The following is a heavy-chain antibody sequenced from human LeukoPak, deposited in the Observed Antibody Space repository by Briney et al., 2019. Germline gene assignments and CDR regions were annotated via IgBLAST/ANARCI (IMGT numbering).Heavy chain of an antibody. Sequence: SETLSLTCAVYGESFSGHYWSWIRQPPGKGLEWIGEINHSGRTNYNPSLKSRVAISVDTSKSQFSLKVSSVTAADTAMYLCARGFNDSGWTHFDCWGQGTLVTVSS. D-gene: IGHD6-19*01. J-gene: IGHJ4*02. CDR3: ARGFNDSGWTHFDC. V-gene: IGHV4-34*01. CDR2: INHSGRT. CDR1: GESFSGHY.